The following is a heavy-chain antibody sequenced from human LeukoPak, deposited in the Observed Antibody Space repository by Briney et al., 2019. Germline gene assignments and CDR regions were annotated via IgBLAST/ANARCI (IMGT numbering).Heavy chain of an antibody. CDR3: ARRHHYYYYMDV. CDR1: GGSVSSYY. J-gene: IGHJ6*03. CDR2: IYNSGGT. Sequence: RSETLSLTCTVSGGSVSSYYWSWVRQPPGKRLEWLGYIYNSGGTNYNPSLNGRVTISVDTPKNQFSLNLSSVTAADTAVYYCARRHHYYYYMDVWGKGTMVTVSS. V-gene: IGHV4-4*09.